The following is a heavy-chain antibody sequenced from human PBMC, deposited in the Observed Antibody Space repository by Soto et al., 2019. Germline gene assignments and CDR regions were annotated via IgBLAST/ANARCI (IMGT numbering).Heavy chain of an antibody. CDR1: GFTFSSYG. CDR2: IWYDGSNK. CDR3: AREEYCGGDCSYYFDY. J-gene: IGHJ4*02. D-gene: IGHD2-21*02. V-gene: IGHV3-33*01. Sequence: QVQLVESGGGVVQPGRSLRLSCAASGFTFSSYGMHWVRQAPGKGLEWVAVIWYDGSNKYYADSVKGRFTISRDNSKNTLDLQMNSLRAEDTAVYYCAREEYCGGDCSYYFDYWGQGTLVTVSS.